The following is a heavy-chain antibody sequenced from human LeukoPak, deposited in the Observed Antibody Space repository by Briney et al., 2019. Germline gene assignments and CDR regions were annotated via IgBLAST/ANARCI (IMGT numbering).Heavy chain of an antibody. D-gene: IGHD6-19*01. CDR2: IGSSGSTI. CDR3: ARGLAGTDAFDI. CDR1: GFTFSSYS. Sequence: PGGSLRLSCAASGFTFSSYSMNWVRPAPGKGLEWISYIGSSGSTIYYAASVKGGFTISRDNAKNSLYLQMNSLRAEDTAVYYCARGLAGTDAFDIWGQGTMVIVSS. V-gene: IGHV3-48*04. J-gene: IGHJ3*02.